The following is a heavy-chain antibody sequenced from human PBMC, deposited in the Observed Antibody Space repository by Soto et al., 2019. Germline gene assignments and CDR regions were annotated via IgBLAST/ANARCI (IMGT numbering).Heavy chain of an antibody. CDR1: GFTFSSYS. Sequence: PGGSLRLSCAASGFTFSSYSMNWVRQAPGKGLEWVSSISSSSSSYIYYADSVKGRFTISRDNAKNSLYLQMNSLRAEDTAVYYCARDAVATIPFFDYWGQGTLVTVSS. CDR2: ISSSSSSYI. D-gene: IGHD5-12*01. CDR3: ARDAVATIPFFDY. J-gene: IGHJ4*02. V-gene: IGHV3-21*01.